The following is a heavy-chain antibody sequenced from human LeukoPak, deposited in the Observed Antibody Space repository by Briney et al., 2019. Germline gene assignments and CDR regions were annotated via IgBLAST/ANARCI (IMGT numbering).Heavy chain of an antibody. CDR1: GFTFSSYA. CDR3: ARGGYYYGSGSYVGN. J-gene: IGHJ4*02. Sequence: GGSLRLSCAASGFTFSSYAMHWVRQAPGKGLEWVAVISYDGSNKYYADSVKGRFTISRDNSKNTLYLQMNSLRAEDTAVFYCARGGYYYGSGSYVGNWGQGTLVTVSS. D-gene: IGHD3-10*01. V-gene: IGHV3-30-3*01. CDR2: ISYDGSNK.